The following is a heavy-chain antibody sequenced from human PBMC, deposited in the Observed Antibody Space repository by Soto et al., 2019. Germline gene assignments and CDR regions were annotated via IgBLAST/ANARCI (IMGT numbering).Heavy chain of an antibody. D-gene: IGHD3-22*01. CDR3: GSSASPDAY. Sequence: EVQLVESGGGLVQPGGSLRLSCVASGFIFNSYSMNWVRQAPGKALEWISYINSGSTSVFYADSVKGRFTISRDNAKNSLYLQTNSLRAEDTAVYYCGSSASPDAYWGQGTLVTVSS. V-gene: IGHV3-48*01. CDR2: INSGSTSV. J-gene: IGHJ4*02. CDR1: GFIFNSYS.